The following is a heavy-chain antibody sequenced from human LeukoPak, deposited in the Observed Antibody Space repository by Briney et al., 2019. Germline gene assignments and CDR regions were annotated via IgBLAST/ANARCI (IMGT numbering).Heavy chain of an antibody. J-gene: IGHJ4*02. Sequence: ASVKVSCKASGYTFTSYGISWVRQAPGQGLEWMGWISACNGYTNYAQKLQDRVTMTTDTSTTTAYMELRSLRSDDTAVFYCARTPFYDILAGPPLRFDYWGQGTRVTVSS. CDR2: ISACNGYT. V-gene: IGHV1-18*01. CDR1: GYTFTSYG. CDR3: ARTPFYDILAGPPLRFDY. D-gene: IGHD3-9*01.